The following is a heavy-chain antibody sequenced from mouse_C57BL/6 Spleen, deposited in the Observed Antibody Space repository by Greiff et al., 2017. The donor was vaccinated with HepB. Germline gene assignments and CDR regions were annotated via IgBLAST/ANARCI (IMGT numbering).Heavy chain of an antibody. CDR2: IWWDDDK. V-gene: IGHV8-8*01. CDR3: ARIEDYYGSRYWYFDV. D-gene: IGHD1-1*01. Sequence: QVQLKESGPGILQPSQTLSLTCSFSGFSLSTFGMGVGWIRQPSGKGLEWLAHIWWDDDKYYNPALKSRLTISKDTSKNQVFLKIANVDTADTATYYCARIEDYYGSRYWYFDVWGTGTTVTVSS. J-gene: IGHJ1*03. CDR1: GFSLSTFGMG.